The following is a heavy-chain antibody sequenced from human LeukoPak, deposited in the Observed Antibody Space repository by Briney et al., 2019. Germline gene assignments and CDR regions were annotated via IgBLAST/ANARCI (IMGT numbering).Heavy chain of an antibody. D-gene: IGHD4-23*01. CDR2: ISGSGGST. CDR3: AKDLYGGDAFDI. J-gene: IGHJ3*02. Sequence: GGSLRLSCAASGFTFSSYGMSWVRQAPGKGLEWVSAISGSGGSTYYADSVKGRFTISRDNSKNTLYLQMNSLRAEDTAVYYCAKDLYGGDAFDIWGPGTLVTVSS. V-gene: IGHV3-23*01. CDR1: GFTFSSYG.